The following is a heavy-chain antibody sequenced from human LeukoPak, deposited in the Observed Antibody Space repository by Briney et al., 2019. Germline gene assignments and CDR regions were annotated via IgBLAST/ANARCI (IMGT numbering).Heavy chain of an antibody. Sequence: ASVKVSCKASGYTFTAYHFHWVRLAPGQGLEWMGWINLNSGVTRYAQKFQDRVTMTRDTSITTAYMELSRLRSDDTAVYYCARDETAATGIAMDVWGRGTTVTVSS. CDR3: ARDETAATGIAMDV. CDR2: INLNSGVT. CDR1: GYTFTAYH. J-gene: IGHJ6*02. V-gene: IGHV1-2*02. D-gene: IGHD6-13*01.